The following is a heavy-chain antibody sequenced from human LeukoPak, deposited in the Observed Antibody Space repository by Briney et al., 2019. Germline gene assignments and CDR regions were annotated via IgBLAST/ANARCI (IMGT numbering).Heavy chain of an antibody. CDR2: INPNSGGT. D-gene: IGHD6-19*01. Sequence: ASVKVSCKASGYTFTGYYMHWVRQAPGQGLEWMGWINPNSGGTNYAQKFQGRVTMTRDTSISTAYMELSRLRSDDTAVYYCAREQSSGWYVFLDYWGQGTLVTVSS. J-gene: IGHJ4*02. CDR1: GYTFTGYY. CDR3: AREQSSGWYVFLDY. V-gene: IGHV1-2*02.